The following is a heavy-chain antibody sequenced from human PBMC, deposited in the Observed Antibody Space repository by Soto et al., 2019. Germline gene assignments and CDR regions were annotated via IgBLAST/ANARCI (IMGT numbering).Heavy chain of an antibody. CDR2: IIPILGIA. V-gene: IGHV1-69*02. D-gene: IGHD1-1*01. CDR3: ARAWSLGWSEPRYFDL. J-gene: IGHJ2*01. Sequence: QVQLVQSGAEVKKPGSSVKVSCKASGGTFSSYTISWVRQAPGQGLEWMGRIIPILGIANYAQKFQGRVTITANKSTSTAYMELSSLRSEDTAVYYCARAWSLGWSEPRYFDLWGRGTLVTVSS. CDR1: GGTFSSYT.